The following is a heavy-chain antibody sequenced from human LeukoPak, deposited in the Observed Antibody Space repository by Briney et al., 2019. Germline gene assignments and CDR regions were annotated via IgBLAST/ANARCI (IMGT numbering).Heavy chain of an antibody. J-gene: IGHJ4*02. V-gene: IGHV3-9*01. Sequence: GRSLRLSCAASGFTFDDYAMHWVRQAPGKGLEWVSGISWNSGSIGYADSVKGRFTISRDNAKNSLYLQMNSLRAEDTAVYYCAKTGNGYGYDFDHWGQGTLVTVSS. D-gene: IGHD5-18*01. CDR1: GFTFDDYA. CDR3: AKTGNGYGYDFDH. CDR2: ISWNSGSI.